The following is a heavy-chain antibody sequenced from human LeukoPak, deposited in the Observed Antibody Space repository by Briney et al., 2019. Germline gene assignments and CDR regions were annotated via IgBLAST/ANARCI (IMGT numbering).Heavy chain of an antibody. D-gene: IGHD5-12*01. CDR1: GGSISSSSYY. Sequence: PSETLSLTCTVSGGSISSSSYYWGWIRQPPGKGLEWIGSIYYSGSTYYNPSLKSRVTISVDTSKNQFSLKLSSVTAADTAVYYCARGGGYASGLAHWGQGTLVTVSS. CDR2: IYYSGST. V-gene: IGHV4-39*07. CDR3: ARGGGYASGLAH. J-gene: IGHJ4*02.